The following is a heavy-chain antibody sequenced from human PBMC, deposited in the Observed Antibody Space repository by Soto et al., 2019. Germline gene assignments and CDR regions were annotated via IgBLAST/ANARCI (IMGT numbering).Heavy chain of an antibody. Sequence: AGGSLRLSCAASGFTFSSYAMSWVRQAPGKGLEWVSAISGSGGSTYYADSVKGRFTISRDNSKNTLYLQMNSLRAEDTAVYYCAKAKRDSSSSQLYYFDYWGQGTLVTVSS. CDR2: ISGSGGST. CDR1: GFTFSSYA. V-gene: IGHV3-23*01. CDR3: AKAKRDSSSSQLYYFDY. J-gene: IGHJ4*02. D-gene: IGHD6-6*01.